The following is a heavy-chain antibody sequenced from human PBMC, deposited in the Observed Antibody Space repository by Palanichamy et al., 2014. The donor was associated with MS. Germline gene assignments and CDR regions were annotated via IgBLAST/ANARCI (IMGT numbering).Heavy chain of an antibody. CDR3: ARQALEEYCTSTTCPLHPPFDY. Sequence: QLQLQESGPGLVKPSETLSLTRTVSGGSISSSSFSWGWIRQPPGKGLEWIGNVYYTGSTDYNPSLQSRVTTSVDTSKNQFSLKLSSVTAADTAVYYCARQALEEYCTSTTCPLHPPFDYWGQGTLVTVSS. V-gene: IGHV4-39*01. CDR1: GGSISSSSFS. CDR2: VYYTGST. J-gene: IGHJ4*02. D-gene: IGHD2-2*01.